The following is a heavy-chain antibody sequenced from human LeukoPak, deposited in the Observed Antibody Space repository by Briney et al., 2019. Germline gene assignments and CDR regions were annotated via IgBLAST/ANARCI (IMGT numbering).Heavy chain of an antibody. CDR2: ISGDGVIT. D-gene: IGHD3-22*01. CDR3: AKDFSTMIVVVQAFYYYYGMGV. V-gene: IGHV3-43*02. Sequence: LTGGSLRISCAASEFTFDDYGMHWVRQAPGKDLEWVSLISGDGVITYYADSVKGRSTISRDNSKNYLYLQMNSLRTEDTALYYCAKDFSTMIVVVQAFYYYYGMGVWGQGTTVTVSS. J-gene: IGHJ6*02. CDR1: EFTFDDYG.